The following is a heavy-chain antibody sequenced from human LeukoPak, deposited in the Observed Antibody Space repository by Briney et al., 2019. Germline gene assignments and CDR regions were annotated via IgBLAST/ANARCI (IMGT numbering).Heavy chain of an antibody. Sequence: ASVKVSCKASGYTFTGYYMHWVRQAPGQGLEWMGWINPNSGGTNYAQKFQGRVTMTRDTSISTAYMELSRLRSDDTAVYYCARVGPLGQWLEFKEYYFDYWGQGTLVTVSS. CDR1: GYTFTGYY. V-gene: IGHV1-2*02. CDR2: INPNSGGT. J-gene: IGHJ4*02. D-gene: IGHD6-19*01. CDR3: ARVGPLGQWLEFKEYYFDY.